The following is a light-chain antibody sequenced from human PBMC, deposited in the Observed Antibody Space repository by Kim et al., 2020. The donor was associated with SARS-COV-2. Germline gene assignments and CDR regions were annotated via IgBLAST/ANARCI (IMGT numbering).Light chain of an antibody. CDR2: GKN. CDR1: SLRSYY. V-gene: IGLV3-19*01. CDR3: NSRDSNDNVV. J-gene: IGLJ2*01. Sequence: VALGQTERMTCQGDSLRSYYATWYQQKPGQAPILVIYGKNNRPSGIPDRFSGSRSGNTASLTITGTQAGDEADYYCNSRDSNDNVVFGGGTQLTVL.